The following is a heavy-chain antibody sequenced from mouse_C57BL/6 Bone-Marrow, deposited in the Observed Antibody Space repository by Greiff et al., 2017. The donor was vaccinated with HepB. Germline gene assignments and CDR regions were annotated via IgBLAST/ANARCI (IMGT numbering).Heavy chain of an antibody. V-gene: IGHV5-4*01. CDR3: ERDHRVDGYFDI. CDR1: GFTFSSYA. J-gene: IGHJ1*03. Sequence: EVKVVDSGGGLVKPGGSLKLSCAASGFTFSSYAMSWVRQTPEKRLEWVATISDGGSYTYYPDNVKGRFTISRDNAKNNLYLQMSHLKSEDTAMYYCERDHRVDGYFDIWGTGTTVTVTA. CDR2: ISDGGSYT.